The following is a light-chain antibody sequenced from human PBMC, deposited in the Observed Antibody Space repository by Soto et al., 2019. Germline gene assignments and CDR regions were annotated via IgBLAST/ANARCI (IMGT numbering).Light chain of an antibody. CDR3: CSYAGNNAVV. CDR1: SSDVGSYAL. Sequence: QSALTQPASVSGSPGQSITISCTGTSSDVGSYALVSWFQQHPGKAPKVVIYEGSKRPSGVSNRFSGSNSGNTASLTISGLQAEDESDYYCCSYAGNNAVVFGGGTKLTVL. V-gene: IGLV2-23*01. CDR2: EGS. J-gene: IGLJ2*01.